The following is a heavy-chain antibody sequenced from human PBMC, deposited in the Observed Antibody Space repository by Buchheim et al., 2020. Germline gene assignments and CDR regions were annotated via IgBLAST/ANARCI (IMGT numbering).Heavy chain of an antibody. CDR1: GGSISSYY. CDR2: IYYSGST. CDR3: AAGDYWSHPENWFDP. J-gene: IGHJ5*02. Sequence: QVQLQESGPGLVKPSETLSLTCTVSGGSISSYYWSWIRQPPGKGLEWIGYIYYSGSTNYNPSLKSRVSISVDTSRNQFSLTLTSVTAADTAIYYCAAGDYWSHPENWFDPWGQGAL. D-gene: IGHD3-3*01. V-gene: IGHV4-59*12.